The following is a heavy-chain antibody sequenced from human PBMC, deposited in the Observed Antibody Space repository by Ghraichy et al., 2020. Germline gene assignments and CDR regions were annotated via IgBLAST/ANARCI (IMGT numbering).Heavy chain of an antibody. CDR3: VRDYDWGFDY. Sequence: GESLNISCVASGFTLSTYNMNWVRQAPGKGLEWVSYISTTNTIYYADSVRGRFTISRDNAKNSLYLQMNSLRDEDTAVYHCVRDYDWGFDYWRQGILVTVSS. D-gene: IGHD7-27*01. J-gene: IGHJ4*02. CDR2: ISTTNTI. CDR1: GFTLSTYN. V-gene: IGHV3-48*02.